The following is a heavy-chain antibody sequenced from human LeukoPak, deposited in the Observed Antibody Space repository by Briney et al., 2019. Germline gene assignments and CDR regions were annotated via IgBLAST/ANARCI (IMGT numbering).Heavy chain of an antibody. CDR2: IYYSGST. CDR3: ARVWPYYYDSSGYWAFDY. J-gene: IGHJ4*02. D-gene: IGHD3-22*01. V-gene: IGHV4-61*01. CDR1: GGSVSSGSYY. Sequence: SETLCLTCSVSGGSVSSGSYYWSWIRQPPGKGLEWIGYIYYSGSTNYNPSLKSRVTISVDTSKNQFSLKLSSVTAADTAVYYCARVWPYYYDSSGYWAFDYWGQGTLVTVSS.